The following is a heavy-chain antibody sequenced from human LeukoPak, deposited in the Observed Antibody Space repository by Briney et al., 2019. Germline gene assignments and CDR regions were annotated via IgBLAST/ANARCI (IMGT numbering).Heavy chain of an antibody. D-gene: IGHD2-2*01. V-gene: IGHV3-66*04. Sequence: GGSLRLSCAASGFTVSSNYMSWVRQAPGKGLEWVSIIYSGGSTYYADSVKGRFTISRDNSKNTLYLQMNSLRAEDTAVYYRARHRGYCSSTSCYPYYFDYWGQGTLVTVSS. CDR2: IYSGGST. J-gene: IGHJ4*02. CDR1: GFTVSSNY. CDR3: ARHRGYCSSTSCYPYYFDY.